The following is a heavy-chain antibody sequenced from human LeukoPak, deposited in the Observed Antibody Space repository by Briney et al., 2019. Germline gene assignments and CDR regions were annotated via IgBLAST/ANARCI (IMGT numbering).Heavy chain of an antibody. CDR1: GFTFRNYA. D-gene: IGHD2-15*01. CDR2: ISGSGGDT. CDR3: ARASIVVAPFHWFDP. Sequence: PGGSLRLSCAASGFTFRNYAIYWVRQALGKGLEWVSGISGSGGDTYFADSVKGRFTISRDHSKNTVFLQMNSLRAEDTAVYYCARASIVVAPFHWFDPWGQGTLVTVSS. J-gene: IGHJ5*02. V-gene: IGHV3-23*01.